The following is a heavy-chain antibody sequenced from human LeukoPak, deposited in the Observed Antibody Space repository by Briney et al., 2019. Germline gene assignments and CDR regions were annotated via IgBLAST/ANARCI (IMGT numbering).Heavy chain of an antibody. Sequence: GGSLRLSCAASGFTFSTYAMHWVRQAPGKGLEWVAFISYDGTNKYCADSVKGRFTISRDNSKNTLYLQINSLRAEDTALDYCAREILTGYAFDIWGQGTMVTVSS. CDR1: GFTFSTYA. D-gene: IGHD7-27*01. CDR3: AREILTGYAFDI. CDR2: ISYDGTNK. V-gene: IGHV3-30-3*01. J-gene: IGHJ3*02.